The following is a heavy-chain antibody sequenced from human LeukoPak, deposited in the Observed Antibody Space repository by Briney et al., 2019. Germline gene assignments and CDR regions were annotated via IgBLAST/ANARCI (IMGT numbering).Heavy chain of an antibody. CDR3: ARDFEANWFDP. CDR1: GGSISSGGYY. CDR2: IYYSGST. D-gene: IGHD3-9*01. V-gene: IGHV4-31*03. Sequence: SETLSLTCTVSGGSISSGGYYWSWIRQHPGKGLEWIGYIYYSGSTYYNPSLKSRVTISVDTSKNQFSLKLSSVTAADTAVYYCARDFEANWFDPWGQGTLVTVSS. J-gene: IGHJ5*02.